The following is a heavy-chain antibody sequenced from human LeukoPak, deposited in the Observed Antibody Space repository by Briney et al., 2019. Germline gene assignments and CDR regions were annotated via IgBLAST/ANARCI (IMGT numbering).Heavy chain of an antibody. CDR1: GYTFTTYG. CDR3: ARGGSITTIRGVIITDAFDI. Sequence: ASVKVSCKASGYTFTTYGIIWVRQAPGQGLEWMGWISAYNGNTNYAQKLQGRVTMTTDTSTTTAYMELRSLRSDETAVYYCARGGSITTIRGVIITDAFDIWGQGTMVTVSS. V-gene: IGHV1-18*01. D-gene: IGHD3-10*01. J-gene: IGHJ3*02. CDR2: ISAYNGNT.